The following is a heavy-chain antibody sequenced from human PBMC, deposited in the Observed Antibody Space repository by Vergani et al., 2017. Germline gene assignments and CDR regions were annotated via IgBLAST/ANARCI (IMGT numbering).Heavy chain of an antibody. CDR1: GGSISSYY. V-gene: IGHV4-59*03. CDR3: AMWDTVMHYYFDY. J-gene: IGHJ4*02. D-gene: IGHD5-18*01. Sequence: QVQLQESGPGLVKPSETLSLTCTVSGGSISSYYWSWIRQPPGKGLEWIGYIYYSGSTNYNPSLKSRVTILVDTSKNKFSLKLSSVTAADTAVYYCAMWDTVMHYYFDYWGQGTLVTVSS. CDR2: IYYSGST.